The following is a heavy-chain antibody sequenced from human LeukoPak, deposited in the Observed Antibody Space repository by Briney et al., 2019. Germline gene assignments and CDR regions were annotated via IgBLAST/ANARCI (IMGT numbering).Heavy chain of an antibody. J-gene: IGHJ4*02. V-gene: IGHV3-30-3*01. CDR2: ISAEGDIQ. Sequence: PGGSLRLSCAATGFRFSSYDMHWVCQAPGKGLEWVAAISAEGDIQIYLDSVMGRFTISRDNSKGTLYLQMNSLRIEDTGFYYCTRDMIRGVPDYIDYWGQGTLVTVSS. D-gene: IGHD3-10*01. CDR1: GFRFSSYD. CDR3: TRDMIRGVPDYIDY.